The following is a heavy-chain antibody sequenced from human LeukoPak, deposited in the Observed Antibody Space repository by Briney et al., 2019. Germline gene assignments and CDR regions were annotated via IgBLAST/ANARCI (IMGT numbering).Heavy chain of an antibody. V-gene: IGHV4-39*01. CDR3: ARRTSNPVGAIDY. D-gene: IGHD1-26*01. J-gene: IGHJ4*02. Sequence: SETLSLTCTVSGGSISISNHYWGWIRQPPGRGLEWIGSISYSGTYYNPSLKSRLTISVDTSKNHFSLNLRSATAADTAVYYCARRTSNPVGAIDYWGQGTLVTVSS. CDR2: ISYSGT. CDR1: GGSISISNHY.